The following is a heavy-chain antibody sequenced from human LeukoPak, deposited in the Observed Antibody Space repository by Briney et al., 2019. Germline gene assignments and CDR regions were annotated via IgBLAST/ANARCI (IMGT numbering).Heavy chain of an antibody. CDR2: IIPIFGTA. J-gene: IGHJ4*02. D-gene: IGHD3-10*01. CDR3: ARGARFGELLPYYFDY. V-gene: IGHV1-69*05. Sequence: ASVKVSCKASGGTFSSYAISWVRQAPGQGLEWMGGIIPIFGTANYAQKFQGRVTITMDESTSTAYMELSSLRSEDTAVYYCARGARFGELLPYYFDYWGQGTLVTVSS. CDR1: GGTFSSYA.